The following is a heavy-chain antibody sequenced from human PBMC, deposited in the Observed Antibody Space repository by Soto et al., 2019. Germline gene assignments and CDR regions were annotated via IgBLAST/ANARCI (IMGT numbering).Heavy chain of an antibody. CDR1: GFTLNNYA. D-gene: IGHD6-13*01. CDR3: ASLSGTVY. CDR2: IGGSGGST. V-gene: IGHV3-23*01. Sequence: EVQLLESGGGLVQPGGSLRLSCAASGFTLNNYAMNWVRQAPGKGLEWVSGIGGSGGSTYYADSVKGRFTISRDSSKNTLYLQVNSLRAEDTAVYYCASLSGTVYWGQGTLVTASS. J-gene: IGHJ4*02.